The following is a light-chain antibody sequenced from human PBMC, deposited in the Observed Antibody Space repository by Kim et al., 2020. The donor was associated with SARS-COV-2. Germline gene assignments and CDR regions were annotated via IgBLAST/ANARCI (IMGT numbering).Light chain of an antibody. CDR2: DAS. CDR1: QSVGSY. Sequence: EIVLTQSPGTLSLSPGNRATLSCRASQSVGSYLAWYQQKPGQAPRLLIFDASNRATGIPARFSGSGSGTGFTLTISSLDPEDCAVYYCQQRSSWPPTFGQGTKVDIK. CDR3: QQRSSWPPT. V-gene: IGKV3-11*01. J-gene: IGKJ1*01.